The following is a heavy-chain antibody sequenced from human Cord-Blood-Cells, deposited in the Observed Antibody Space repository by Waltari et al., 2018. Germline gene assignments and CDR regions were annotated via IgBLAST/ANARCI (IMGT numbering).Heavy chain of an antibody. J-gene: IGHJ4*02. D-gene: IGHD3-10*01. CDR2: IYSGGST. CDR1: GFTVHSNY. Sequence: EVQLVEAGGGLIQPGGSLRLSCAASGFTVHSNYLTWVRQAPGKGLEGVSVIYSGGSTYYADSVKGRFTISRDNSKNTLYLQMNSLRAEDTAVYYCARIWFGELPDYWGQGTLVTVSS. CDR3: ARIWFGELPDY. V-gene: IGHV3-53*01.